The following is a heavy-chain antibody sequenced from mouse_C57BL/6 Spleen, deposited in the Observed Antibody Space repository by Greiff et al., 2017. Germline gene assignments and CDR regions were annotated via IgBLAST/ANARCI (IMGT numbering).Heavy chain of an antibody. CDR1: GFTFTDYY. D-gene: IGHD1-1*01. V-gene: IGHV7-3*01. J-gene: IGHJ2*01. CDR2: IRNKANGYTT. Sequence: EVKLMESGGGLVQPGGSLSLSCAASGFTFTDYYMSWVRQPPGKALEWLGFIRNKANGYTTEYSASVKGRFTISRDNSQSILYLQMNALRAEDSATYYCARYYGSSSYYFDYWGQGTTLTVSS. CDR3: ARYYGSSSYYFDY.